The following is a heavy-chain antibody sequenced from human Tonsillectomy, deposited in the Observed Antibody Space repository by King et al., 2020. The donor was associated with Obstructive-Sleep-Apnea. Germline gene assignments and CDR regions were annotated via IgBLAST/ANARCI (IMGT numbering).Heavy chain of an antibody. V-gene: IGHV4-59*08. CDR1: GGSISSYY. CDR2: IYYSGST. Sequence: QLQESGPGLVKPSETLSLTCTVSGGSISSYYWSWIRQPPGKGLEWIGYIYYSGSTNYNPSLKSRVTISVDTSKNQFSLKLSPVTAADTAVYYCARSGPPLWFGELSPFDYWGHGTLVTVSS. CDR3: ARSGPPLWFGELSPFDY. D-gene: IGHD3-10*01. J-gene: IGHJ4*01.